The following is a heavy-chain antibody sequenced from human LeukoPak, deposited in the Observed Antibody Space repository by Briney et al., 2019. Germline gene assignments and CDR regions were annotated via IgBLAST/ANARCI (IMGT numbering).Heavy chain of an antibody. CDR3: AATSAWRIDF. CDR2: INQGGSGQ. Sequence: GGSLRLSCAASGPTFSDHWMGWVRQAPGKGLEWVANINQGGSGQFYVDSVKGRFIISRDNTENSLYLQMNSLRAEDTALYYCAATSAWRIDFWGQGTLVTVSS. J-gene: IGHJ4*02. V-gene: IGHV3-7*02. D-gene: IGHD3-3*01. CDR1: GPTFSDHW.